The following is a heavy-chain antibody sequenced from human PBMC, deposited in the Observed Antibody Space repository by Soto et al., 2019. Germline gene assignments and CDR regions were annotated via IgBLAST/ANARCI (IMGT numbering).Heavy chain of an antibody. J-gene: IGHJ4*02. CDR3: ARADGVRGVIEYYFDY. V-gene: IGHV1-69*02. CDR1: GGTFSSYT. CDR2: IIPIFGIA. D-gene: IGHD3-10*01. Sequence: QVQLVQSGAEVKKPGSSVKVSCKASGGTFSSYTISWVRQAPGQGLEWMGRIIPIFGIANYAQKFQGRVTITADKXTXXAYMELSSLRSEDTAVYYCARADGVRGVIEYYFDYWGQGTLVTVSS.